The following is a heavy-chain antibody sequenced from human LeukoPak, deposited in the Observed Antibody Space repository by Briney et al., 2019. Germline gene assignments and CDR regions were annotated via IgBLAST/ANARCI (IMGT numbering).Heavy chain of an antibody. CDR3: ARGSGEGYTYGRYYFDY. Sequence: ASVKVSCKASRYTFTGYYMHWVRQAPGQGLEWMGWINPNTGGTDYAQKFQGRVTMTRDTSISTAYMELSRLRSDDTAVYYCARGSGEGYTYGRYYFDYRGQGTLVTVSS. D-gene: IGHD5-18*01. CDR1: RYTFTGYY. V-gene: IGHV1-2*02. CDR2: INPNTGGT. J-gene: IGHJ4*02.